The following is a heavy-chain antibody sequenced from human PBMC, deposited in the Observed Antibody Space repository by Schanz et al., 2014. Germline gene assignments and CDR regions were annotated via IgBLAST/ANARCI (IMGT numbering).Heavy chain of an antibody. D-gene: IGHD6-19*01. CDR1: GVTFSSYA. CDR2: ISGSGAST. CDR3: ARDLISSGWYG. J-gene: IGHJ4*02. Sequence: EVQLVESGGGVVRPGGSLRLSCAASGVTFSSYAMSWVRQASGKGLEWVSAISGSGASTYYADSVKGRFTISRDNAKNSLYLQMNSLRVEDTAVYYCARDLISSGWYGWGQGTLVTVSS. V-gene: IGHV3-23*04.